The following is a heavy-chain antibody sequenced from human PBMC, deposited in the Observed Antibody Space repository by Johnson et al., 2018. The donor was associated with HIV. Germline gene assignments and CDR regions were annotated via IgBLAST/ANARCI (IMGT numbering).Heavy chain of an antibody. Sequence: VLLVESGGGVVQPGRSLRLSCSASGFTFSSYAMHWVRQAPGKGLEWVSGINLNGGSTGYADSVKGRSTISSANAKNSLYRQMNSLRAEDTAVYYCARARAYSGYDDAFDIWGQGTMVTVSS. D-gene: IGHD5-12*01. CDR3: ARARAYSGYDDAFDI. CDR1: GFTFSSYA. CDR2: INLNGGST. V-gene: IGHV3-20*04. J-gene: IGHJ3*02.